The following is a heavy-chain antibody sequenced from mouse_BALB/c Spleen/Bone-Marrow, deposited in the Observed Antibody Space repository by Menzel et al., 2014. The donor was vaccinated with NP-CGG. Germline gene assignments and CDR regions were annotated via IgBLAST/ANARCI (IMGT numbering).Heavy chain of an antibody. J-gene: IGHJ4*01. Sequence: QVQLKESGPGLEAPSQSLSITCTVSGFSLISYGVHWVRQPPGKGLEWLGVIWAGGSTNYNSALMSRLSISKDNSKSQVFLKMNSLQTDDTAMYYCARSSSPYYYAMDYWGQGTSVTVSS. D-gene: IGHD1-1*01. CDR3: ARSSSPYYYAMDY. CDR2: IWAGGST. V-gene: IGHV2-9*02. CDR1: GFSLISYG.